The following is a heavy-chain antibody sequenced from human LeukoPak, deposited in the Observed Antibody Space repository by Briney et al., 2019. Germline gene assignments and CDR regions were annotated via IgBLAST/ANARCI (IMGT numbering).Heavy chain of an antibody. V-gene: IGHV4-34*01. D-gene: IGHD3-3*01. J-gene: IGHJ6*03. CDR3: ARVRHDPLEYGYYMDV. CDR2: INQTGST. CDR1: GGSFSGFY. Sequence: SETLSLTCAVAGGSFSGFYWTWIRQTPAKRLEWIGGINQTGSTNYNPSLTDYNPSLKPRVTISVDSSKSQLSLKVNSVTAADTGIYYCARVRHDPLEYGYYMDVWGTGTPVAVSS.